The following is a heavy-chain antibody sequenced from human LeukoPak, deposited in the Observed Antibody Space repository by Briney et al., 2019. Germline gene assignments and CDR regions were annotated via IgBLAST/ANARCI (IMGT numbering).Heavy chain of an antibody. CDR2: IYYSGST. J-gene: IGHJ4*02. CDR1: GYSISNGYY. CDR3: ARAGRGYYDSSGYYFDY. V-gene: IGHV4-61*01. D-gene: IGHD3-22*01. Sequence: SETLSLTCTVSGYSISNGYYWGWIRQPPGKGLEWIGYIYYSGSTNYSPSLKSRVTISIDTSKNQFSLKLNSVTTADTAVYYCARAGRGYYDSSGYYFDYWGQGTLVTVSS.